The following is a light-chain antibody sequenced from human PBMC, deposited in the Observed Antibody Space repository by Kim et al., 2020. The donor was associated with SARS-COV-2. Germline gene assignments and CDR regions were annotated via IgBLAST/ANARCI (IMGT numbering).Light chain of an antibody. CDR3: QKYNSAPWT. Sequence: ASIGDRVSITCRASQDSANSLAWYQQKPGRVPQVLIYAASTLQSGVPSRFSGSGSGTEFTLTIDSLQTEDVATYYCQKYNSAPWTFGPGTKVDIK. V-gene: IGKV1-27*01. CDR1: QDSANS. J-gene: IGKJ1*01. CDR2: AAS.